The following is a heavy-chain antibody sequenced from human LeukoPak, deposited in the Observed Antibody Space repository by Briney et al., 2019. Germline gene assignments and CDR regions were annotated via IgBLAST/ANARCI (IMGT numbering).Heavy chain of an antibody. CDR3: ARGPMVRTNLFDY. J-gene: IGHJ4*02. CDR1: GFTFSSYN. D-gene: IGHD3-10*01. V-gene: IGHV3-74*01. CDR2: INSDGSRT. Sequence: GGSLRLSCAASGFTFSSYNMNWVRQAPGKGLVWVSRINSDGSRTSYADSVKGRFTISRDNAKNTLYLQMNSLRAEDTAVYYCARGPMVRTNLFDYWGQGTLVTVSS.